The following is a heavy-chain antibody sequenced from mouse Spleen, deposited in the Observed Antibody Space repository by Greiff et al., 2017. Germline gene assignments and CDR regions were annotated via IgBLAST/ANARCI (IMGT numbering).Heavy chain of an antibody. CDR1: GYTFTSYW. CDR2: IYPGSGST. Sequence: LQQPGSELVRPGASVKLSCKASGYTFTSYWMHWVKQRHGQGLEWIGNIYPGSGSTNYDEKFKSKGTLTVDTSSSTAYMHLSSLTSEDSAVYYCTRGDGAWFAYWGQGTLVTVSA. CDR3: TRGDGAWFAY. J-gene: IGHJ3*01. D-gene: IGHD3-3*01. V-gene: IGHV1S22*01.